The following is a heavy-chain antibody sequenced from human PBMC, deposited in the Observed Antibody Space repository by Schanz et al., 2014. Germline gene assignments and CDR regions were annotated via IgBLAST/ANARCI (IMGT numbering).Heavy chain of an antibody. J-gene: IGHJ4*02. CDR1: GFTFSNYV. CDR3: AKPPPGYLITWYTYYFVS. V-gene: IGHV3-23*04. D-gene: IGHD1-1*01. Sequence: EVQLVESGGGLIHPGGSLRLSCAASGFTFSNYVMDWVRQAPGTGLEWVASITYNGDSTYYTDSVKGRFTISRDNSRNTLYLQMDGLRAEDTAVYYCAKPPPGYLITWYTYYFVSWGQGTLVTVSS. CDR2: ITYNGDST.